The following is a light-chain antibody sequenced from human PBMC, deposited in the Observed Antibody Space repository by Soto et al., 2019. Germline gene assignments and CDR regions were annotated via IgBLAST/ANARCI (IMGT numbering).Light chain of an antibody. CDR2: GAS. V-gene: IGKV3-20*01. CDR1: QSVSSSY. J-gene: IGKJ5*01. CDR3: QHYGRSPTIT. Sequence: EIVLTQSPGTLSLSPGERATLSCRASQSVSSSYLAWYQQKPGQAPRLVIFGASSRATGIPERFSGSGSGTDFTLTIRRLEPEDFALYYCQHYGRSPTITFGQGTRLEIK.